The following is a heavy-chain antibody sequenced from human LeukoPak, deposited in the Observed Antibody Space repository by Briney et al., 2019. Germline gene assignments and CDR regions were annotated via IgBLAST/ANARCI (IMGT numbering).Heavy chain of an antibody. D-gene: IGHD3-10*01. CDR3: AKDSGPGSYYPTGDEY. CDR2: ISDSGGGT. Sequence: GGSLRLSCAASGFIFSNYAMTWVRQAPETGLKWVSSISDSGGGTHYADSVKGRFTISRDNSKSTLYLQMNSLRAEDTAVYYCAKDSGPGSYYPTGDEYWGQGSLVTVSS. CDR1: GFIFSNYA. J-gene: IGHJ4*02. V-gene: IGHV3-23*01.